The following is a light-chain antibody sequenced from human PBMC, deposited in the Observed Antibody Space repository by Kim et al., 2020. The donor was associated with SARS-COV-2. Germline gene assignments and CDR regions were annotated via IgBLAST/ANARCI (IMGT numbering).Light chain of an antibody. CDR3: QSRDSGGNVV. V-gene: IGLV3-19*01. CDR2: GRN. Sequence: SELPQDPAVSVALGQTVRITCQGDSLRSYYATWYQQKPRQAPLLVIFGRNNRPSGIPDRFSGSTSGNTASLTISGAQAEDEADFYCQSRDSGGNVVFGGGTQLTV. CDR1: SLRSYY. J-gene: IGLJ2*01.